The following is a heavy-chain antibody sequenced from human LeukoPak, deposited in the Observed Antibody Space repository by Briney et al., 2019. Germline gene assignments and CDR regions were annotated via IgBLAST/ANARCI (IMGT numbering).Heavy chain of an antibody. V-gene: IGHV3-30*18. D-gene: IGHD2-15*01. CDR3: AKDYYIWGVAAPDY. CDR2: ISYDGSNK. CDR1: GFTFSSYG. Sequence: GGSLRLSCAASGFTFSSYGMHWVRQAPGKGLEWVAVISYDGSNKYYADSVKGRFTISRDNSKNTLYLQMNSLRAEDTAVYYCAKDYYIWGVAAPDYWGQGTLVTVSS. J-gene: IGHJ4*02.